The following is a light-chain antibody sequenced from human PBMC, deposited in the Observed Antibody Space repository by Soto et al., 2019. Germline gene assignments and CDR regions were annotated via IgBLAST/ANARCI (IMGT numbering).Light chain of an antibody. V-gene: IGKV1-39*01. Sequence: DIPMTQSPSSLSASVGDRVNITCRASRSISTFLNWYQHKPGTAPNLLIFDASKLQSGVPSRFSGSASGTDFTLTIGSLQPEDVATYYCQQSDSIPSFGGGTKVEI. CDR3: QQSDSIPS. CDR2: DAS. J-gene: IGKJ4*01. CDR1: RSISTF.